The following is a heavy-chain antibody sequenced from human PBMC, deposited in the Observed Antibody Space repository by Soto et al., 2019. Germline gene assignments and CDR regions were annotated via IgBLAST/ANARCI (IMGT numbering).Heavy chain of an antibody. V-gene: IGHV4-31*03. CDR2: IYYSGSI. J-gene: IGHJ4*02. D-gene: IGHD6-19*01. CDR1: GGSISSGGYY. Sequence: QVQLQESGPGLVKPSQTLSLTCTVSGGSISSGGYYWNWIRQHPGKGLEWIGYIYYSGSINYNPSLQSRITMSVDTSKNQFSLNLSSVTAADTAVYYGARARAVAGSPFDYWGQGTPATVSS. CDR3: ARARAVAGSPFDY.